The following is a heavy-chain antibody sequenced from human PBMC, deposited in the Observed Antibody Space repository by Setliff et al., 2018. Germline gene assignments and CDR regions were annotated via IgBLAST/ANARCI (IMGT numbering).Heavy chain of an antibody. V-gene: IGHV4-30-4*08. Sequence: SETLSLTCTVSGGSISSGDYYWSWIRQPPGKGLEFVGYIYYSGSTYYNPSLKSRVTISINTSKNHFSLKVNSVTAADTAVYYCASAPLLYSDSSGLSGTFDIWGQGTMVTVSS. CDR3: ASAPLLYSDSSGLSGTFDI. CDR1: GGSISSGDYY. J-gene: IGHJ3*02. CDR2: IYYSGST. D-gene: IGHD3-22*01.